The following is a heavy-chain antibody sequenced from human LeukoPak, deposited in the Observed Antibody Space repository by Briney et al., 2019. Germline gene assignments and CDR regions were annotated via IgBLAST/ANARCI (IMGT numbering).Heavy chain of an antibody. CDR1: GFSFSSYA. V-gene: IGHV3-30-3*01. D-gene: IGHD3-3*01. Sequence: QPGRSLRLPCAASGFSFSSYAMHWVRQAPGKGEEWVADISYAGSNKYYSDYVKGRFTISRDNSKNTLYLQMNSLRAEDTAVYYCAKASTIFGVVTPRRGGPLNYWGQGTLVTVSS. J-gene: IGHJ4*02. CDR3: AKASTIFGVVTPRRGGPLNY. CDR2: ISYAGSNK.